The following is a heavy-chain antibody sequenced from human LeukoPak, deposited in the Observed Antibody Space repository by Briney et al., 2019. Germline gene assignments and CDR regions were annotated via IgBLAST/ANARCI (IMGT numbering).Heavy chain of an antibody. CDR1: GFTFSSYT. V-gene: IGHV3-23*01. D-gene: IGHD3-3*01. CDR2: ISGSGGST. J-gene: IGHJ6*03. CDR3: AKIADDFWSGYYSLYYYYYMDV. Sequence: GGSLRLSRAASGFTFSSYTMSWVRQAPGKGLEWVSAISGSGGSTYYADSVKGRFTISRDNSKNTLYLQMNSLRAEDTAVYYCAKIADDFWSGYYSLYYYYYMDVWGKGTTVTVSS.